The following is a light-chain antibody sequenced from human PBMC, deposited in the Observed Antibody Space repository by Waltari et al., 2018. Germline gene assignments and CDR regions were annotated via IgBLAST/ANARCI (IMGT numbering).Light chain of an antibody. Sequence: HSALAQPASVSGSPGQAITISCTGTSSDVGGYNYVSWYQQHPGKAPRLMIYDVNNRPSVGSNRFSGSKSGKTASLTISGLQAEDEADYYCSSFTRTNSWVFGGGTKLTVL. CDR3: SSFTRTNSWV. V-gene: IGLV2-14*03. CDR2: DVN. J-gene: IGLJ3*02. CDR1: SSDVGGYNY.